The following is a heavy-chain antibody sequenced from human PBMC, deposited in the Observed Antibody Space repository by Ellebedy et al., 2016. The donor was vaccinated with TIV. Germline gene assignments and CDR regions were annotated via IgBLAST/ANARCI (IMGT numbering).Heavy chain of an antibody. CDR1: GFTFSSYS. J-gene: IGHJ4*02. CDR3: VRVSRSGNYPG. V-gene: IGHV3-48*02. Sequence: GESLKISXAASGFTFSSYSMNWVRQAPGQGLEWVSYISSSSDTIYYADSVKGRFTISRDNAKNLVYLQMNSLRDEDTAVYYCVRVSRSGNYPGWGQGTLVTVSS. D-gene: IGHD1-26*01. CDR2: ISSSSDTI.